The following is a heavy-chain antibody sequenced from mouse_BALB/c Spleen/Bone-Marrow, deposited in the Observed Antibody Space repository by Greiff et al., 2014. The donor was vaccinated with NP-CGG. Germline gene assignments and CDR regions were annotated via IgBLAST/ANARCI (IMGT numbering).Heavy chain of an antibody. D-gene: IGHD2-3*01. V-gene: IGHV1-9*01. CDR3: ARGGYDTSIFAY. Sequence: QVQLQQSGAELMKPGASVKISCKATGYTFSSYWIEWVNQRPGHGLEWIGEILPGSGTTHYNEKFKDKATFTADTASNTAYMQLSSLTSEDSAVYYCARGGYDTSIFAYWGQGTLVTVSA. CDR2: ILPGSGTT. J-gene: IGHJ3*01. CDR1: GYTFSSYW.